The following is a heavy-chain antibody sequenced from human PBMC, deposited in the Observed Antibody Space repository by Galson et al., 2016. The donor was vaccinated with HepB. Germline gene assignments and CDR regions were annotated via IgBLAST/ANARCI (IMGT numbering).Heavy chain of an antibody. D-gene: IGHD1-14*01. Sequence: SLRLSCAASGFTFSSYSMHWVRQAPGRGLEWVSFISSSSSYIYHADSVKGRFTVSRDNAKNSLYLQMNSLRTEDTAVYYCANGNHAEYSWWGQGTLVTVSS. J-gene: IGHJ4*02. CDR1: GFTFSSYS. CDR2: ISSSSSYI. CDR3: ANGNHAEYSW. V-gene: IGHV3-21*01.